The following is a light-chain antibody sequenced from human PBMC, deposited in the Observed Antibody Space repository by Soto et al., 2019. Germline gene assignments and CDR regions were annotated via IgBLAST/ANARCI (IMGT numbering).Light chain of an antibody. CDR1: SSDVGSYNL. CDR3: CSYAGSSTLV. J-gene: IGLJ2*01. Sequence: QSALTQPASVSGSPGQSITISCTGTSSDVGSYNLVSWYQQHPGKAPKVMIYEVSKRPSGVSNRFSGSKSGNTASLRISGLQAEDEADYYCCSYAGSSTLVFGGGTQLTVL. CDR2: EVS. V-gene: IGLV2-23*02.